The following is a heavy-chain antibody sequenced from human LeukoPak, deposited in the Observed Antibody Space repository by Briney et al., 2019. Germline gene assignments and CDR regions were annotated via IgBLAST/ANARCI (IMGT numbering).Heavy chain of an antibody. CDR3: ARDYRGIAVAAKASAFDI. V-gene: IGHV1-8*01. Sequence: ASVKVSCKASGYTFTSYDINWVRQATGQGLEWMGWMNPNSGNTGYAQKFQGRVTITADKSTSTAYMELSSLRSEDTAVYYCARDYRGIAVAAKASAFDIWGQGTMVTVSS. CDR1: GYTFTSYD. D-gene: IGHD6-19*01. CDR2: MNPNSGNT. J-gene: IGHJ3*02.